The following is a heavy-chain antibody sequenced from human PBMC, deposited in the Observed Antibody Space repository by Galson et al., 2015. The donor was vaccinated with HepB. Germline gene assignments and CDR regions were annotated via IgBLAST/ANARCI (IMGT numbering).Heavy chain of an antibody. D-gene: IGHD6-19*01. CDR1: GFTFGDYA. Sequence: SLRLSCAASGFTFGDYAMSWVRQAPGKGLEWVGFIRSKAYGGTTEYAASVKGRFTISRDDSKSIAYLQMNSLKTEDTAVYYCTRGFGSSGWYEFWFDPWGQGTLVTVSS. J-gene: IGHJ5*02. V-gene: IGHV3-49*04. CDR2: IRSKAYGGTT. CDR3: TRGFGSSGWYEFWFDP.